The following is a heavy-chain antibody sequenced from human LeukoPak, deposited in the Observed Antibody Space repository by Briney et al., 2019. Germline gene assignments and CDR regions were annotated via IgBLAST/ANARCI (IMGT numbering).Heavy chain of an antibody. CDR1: GGSISSYY. Sequence: PSETLSLTCTVSGGSISSYYWSWIRQPPGKGLEWIGYIDYSGSANYNPSLKSRVAISVDTSKNQFSLKLSSVTAADTAIYYCARGISPYYYDSSGHPFQHWGQGTLLTVSS. V-gene: IGHV4-59*01. CDR3: ARGISPYYYDSSGHPFQH. J-gene: IGHJ1*01. CDR2: IDYSGSA. D-gene: IGHD3-22*01.